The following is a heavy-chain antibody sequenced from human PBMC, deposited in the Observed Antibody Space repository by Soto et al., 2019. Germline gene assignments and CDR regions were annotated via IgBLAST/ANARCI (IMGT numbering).Heavy chain of an antibody. CDR3: ARRKTTVTTGDSFDI. D-gene: IGHD4-17*01. J-gene: IGHJ3*02. CDR2: IHPGDSHT. Sequence: GESLKISCKGSGYSFTNSWIGWVRQMPGKGLECMGIIHPGDSHTRYSPSFQGQVTISADKSISTAYLQWSSLRASDTAIYYCARRKTTVTTGDSFDIWGQGTLVTVSS. V-gene: IGHV5-51*01. CDR1: GYSFTNSW.